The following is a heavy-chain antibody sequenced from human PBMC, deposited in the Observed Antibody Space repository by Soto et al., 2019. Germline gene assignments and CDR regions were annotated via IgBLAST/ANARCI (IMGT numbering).Heavy chain of an antibody. J-gene: IGHJ6*02. CDR1: GYTFTSYY. CDR3: ARDKLQQGYYYYYGMDV. V-gene: IGHV1-46*01. CDR2: INPSSGTT. D-gene: IGHD6-13*01. Sequence: ASVKVSCKASGYTFTSYYIHWVRQAPGQGLEWVEIINPSSGTTNYAQKFQGRVSMTRDTSTSTVYMELSGLSSGDTAIYYCARDKLQQGYYYYYGMDVWGQGTTVTVS.